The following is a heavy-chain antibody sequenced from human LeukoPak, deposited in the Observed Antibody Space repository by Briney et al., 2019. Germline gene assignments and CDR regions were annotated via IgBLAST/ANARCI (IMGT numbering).Heavy chain of an antibody. CDR3: ALDQWRFDY. D-gene: IGHD1/OR15-1a*01. Sequence: GGSLRLSCAASGFTFSSYEMNWVRQAPGKGLEWVSYISSSGSTIYYADSVKGRFTISRDNAKNSLYLQMNSLRAEDTSVYYCALDQWRFDYWGQGTLVTVSS. V-gene: IGHV3-48*03. J-gene: IGHJ4*02. CDR2: ISSSGSTI. CDR1: GFTFSSYE.